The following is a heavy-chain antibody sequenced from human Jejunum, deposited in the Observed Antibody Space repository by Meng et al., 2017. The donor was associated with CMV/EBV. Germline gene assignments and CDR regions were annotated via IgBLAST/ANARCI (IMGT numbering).Heavy chain of an antibody. Sequence: SLPCTVCGVSITRVCSSWTSIRQFPGKGLECIGYMSHSGRALYNPSLKSRLSILVDASKNQFSLKLTSVTAADTAIYYCTRELGREYWGQGTLVTVSS. CDR2: MSHSGRA. D-gene: IGHD7-27*01. V-gene: IGHV4-31*03. CDR1: GVSITRVCSS. CDR3: TRELGREY. J-gene: IGHJ4*02.